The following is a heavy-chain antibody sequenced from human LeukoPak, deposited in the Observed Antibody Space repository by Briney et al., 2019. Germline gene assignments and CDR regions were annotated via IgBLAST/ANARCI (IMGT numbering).Heavy chain of an antibody. V-gene: IGHV1-18*01. Sequence: ASVKVSCKASGYTFTSYGISWVRQAPGQGLEWMGWISAYNGNTNYAQKLQGRVTMTTDTATSTAYKELRSLRSDDTAVYYCARGVRGVITQKYYYYGMDVWGQGTTVTVSS. CDR1: GYTFTSYG. J-gene: IGHJ6*02. D-gene: IGHD3-10*01. CDR3: ARGVRGVITQKYYYYGMDV. CDR2: ISAYNGNT.